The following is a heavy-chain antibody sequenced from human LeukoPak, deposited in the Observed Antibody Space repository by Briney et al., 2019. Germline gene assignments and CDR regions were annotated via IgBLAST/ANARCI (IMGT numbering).Heavy chain of an antibody. V-gene: IGHV4-34*01. CDR1: NGSFSGYY. D-gene: IGHD2-8*01. J-gene: IGHJ5*02. CDR3: ARAAWNGGGGFDP. CDR2: VNPGGNT. Sequence: NASETLSLTCAVYNGSFSGYYWSWIRQSPGNGLEWIGEVNPGGNTNYNPSLRSRVTISLDTSKNHFSLKLRSVTAADTAVYNCARAAWNGGGGFDPWGQGTLVTVSS.